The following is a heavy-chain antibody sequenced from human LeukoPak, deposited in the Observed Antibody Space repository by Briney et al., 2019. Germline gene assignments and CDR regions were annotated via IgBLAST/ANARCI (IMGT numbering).Heavy chain of an antibody. V-gene: IGHV4-34*01. D-gene: IGHD3-3*01. CDR2: IHHSGST. Sequence: SETLSLTCAVYGESFSGYYWSWIRQPPGKGLEWIGEIHHSGSTNYNPSLKSRVTISVDTSKNQFSLKLSSVTAADTAVYYCARLEGFLEFDYWGQGTLVTVSS. CDR3: ARLEGFLEFDY. J-gene: IGHJ4*02. CDR1: GESFSGYY.